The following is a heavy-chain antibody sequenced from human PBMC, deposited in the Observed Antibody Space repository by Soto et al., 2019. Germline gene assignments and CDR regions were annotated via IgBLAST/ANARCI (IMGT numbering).Heavy chain of an antibody. CDR2: ISGSGGST. D-gene: IGHD2-2*01. V-gene: IGHV3-23*01. CDR1: GFTFSSYA. Sequence: GGSLRLSCAASGFTFSSYAMSWVRQAPGKGLEWVSAISGSGGSTYYADSVKGRFTISRDNSKNTLYLQMNSLRAEDTAVYYCAKATALGDIVVVPAVPYGMDVWGQGTTVTVSS. CDR3: AKATALGDIVVVPAVPYGMDV. J-gene: IGHJ6*02.